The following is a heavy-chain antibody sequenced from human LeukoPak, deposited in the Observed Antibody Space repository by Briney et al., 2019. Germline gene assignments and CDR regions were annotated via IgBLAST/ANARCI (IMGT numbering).Heavy chain of an antibody. Sequence: SETLSLTCTVSGGSISSSSYYWGWIRQPPGKGLEWIGSIYYSGSTYYNPSLKSRVTISIDTSKNQFSLKLRSVTAADTAVYYCARRVTVVTPFSDAFDIWGQGTMVTVS. J-gene: IGHJ3*02. V-gene: IGHV4-39*01. CDR1: GGSISSSSYY. CDR3: ARRVTVVTPFSDAFDI. D-gene: IGHD4-23*01. CDR2: IYYSGST.